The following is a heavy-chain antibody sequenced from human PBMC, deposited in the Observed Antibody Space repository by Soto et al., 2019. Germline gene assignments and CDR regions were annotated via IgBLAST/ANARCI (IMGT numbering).Heavy chain of an antibody. CDR2: IIPIFGTA. V-gene: IGHV1-69*01. J-gene: IGHJ5*02. Sequence: QVQLVQSGAEVKKPGSSVKVSCKASGGTFSSYAISWVRQAPGQGLEWMGGIIPIFGTANYAQKFQGRVTSTADESTSTAYMELSSLRSEDTAVYYCAREPGYSSGWDSRWFDPWGQGTLVTVSS. CDR3: AREPGYSSGWDSRWFDP. D-gene: IGHD6-19*01. CDR1: GGTFSSYA.